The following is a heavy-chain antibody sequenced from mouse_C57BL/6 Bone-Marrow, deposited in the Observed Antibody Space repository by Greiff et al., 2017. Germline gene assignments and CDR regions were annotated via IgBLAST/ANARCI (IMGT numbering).Heavy chain of an antibody. V-gene: IGHV14-4*01. CDR1: GFNIKDDY. J-gene: IGHJ3*01. CDR2: IDPENGDT. Sequence: EVQLQQSGAELVRPGASVKLSCTASGFNIKDDYMHWVKQRPEQGLEWIGWIDPENGDTEYASKFQGKATITADTSSNTAYLQLSSLTSEDTAVYYCTPYGSSYGGPWCAYGGKGTRVTVSA. D-gene: IGHD1-1*01. CDR3: TPYGSSYGGPWCAY.